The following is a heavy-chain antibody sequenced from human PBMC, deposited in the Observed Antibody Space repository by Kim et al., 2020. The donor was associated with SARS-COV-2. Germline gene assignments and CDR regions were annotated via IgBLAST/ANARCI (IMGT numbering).Heavy chain of an antibody. CDR1: GFTFSSYE. Sequence: GGSLRLSCVASGFTFSSYEMYWVRQAPGKGLEWVSYITAGGRTIYYADSVKGRFTISRDNAKNSLYLEMNSLRAEDTALYYCARDPQLGIDVFDIWGQGTMVTVSS. CDR2: ITAGGRTI. J-gene: IGHJ3*02. CDR3: ARDPQLGIDVFDI. V-gene: IGHV3-48*03. D-gene: IGHD3-16*01.